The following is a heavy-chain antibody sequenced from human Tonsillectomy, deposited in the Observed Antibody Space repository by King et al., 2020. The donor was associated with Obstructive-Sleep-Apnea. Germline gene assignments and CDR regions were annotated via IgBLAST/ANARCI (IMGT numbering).Heavy chain of an antibody. Sequence: EVQLVESGGGLVQPGGSLRLSCAASGFTFSNYAMSWVRQAPGKGLEWVSAISASGGSTYYAESVKGRFTISRDNSKNTLYLQMNSLRAEDAAVYYCAKWLAGSSTAPDMTYYYGMDVWGQGTTVTVSS. CDR1: GFTFSNYA. D-gene: IGHD1-14*01. V-gene: IGHV3-23*04. J-gene: IGHJ6*01. CDR2: ISASGGST. CDR3: AKWLAGSSTAPDMTYYYGMDV.